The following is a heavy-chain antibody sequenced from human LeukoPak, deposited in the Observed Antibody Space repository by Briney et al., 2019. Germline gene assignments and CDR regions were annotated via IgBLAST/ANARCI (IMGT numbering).Heavy chain of an antibody. J-gene: IGHJ4*02. CDR2: IYYSGST. Sequence: SETLSLTCAVSGGSISTYYWNWIRQPPGTGLEWIGYIYYSGSTNYNPSLNRRVTISVDTSKNQFSLRLSSVTAADTALYYCARSFHSSSWYFDYGGQGTLVTVSS. V-gene: IGHV4-59*08. CDR1: GGSISTYY. D-gene: IGHD6-13*01. CDR3: ARSFHSSSWYFDY.